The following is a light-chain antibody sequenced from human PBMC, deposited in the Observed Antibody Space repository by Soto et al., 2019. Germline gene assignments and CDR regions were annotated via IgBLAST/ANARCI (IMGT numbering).Light chain of an antibody. J-gene: IGKJ5*01. Sequence: EIVLTQSPRTLSLSPGERATHSCRTSQSVSSSYLAWYQQKPGQAPRLLIYGASSRATGIPDRFSGSGSGTDFTLTISRLEPEDFAVCYCQQYGSSPPITFGQGTRLVI. CDR1: QSVSSSY. CDR3: QQYGSSPPIT. V-gene: IGKV3-20*01. CDR2: GAS.